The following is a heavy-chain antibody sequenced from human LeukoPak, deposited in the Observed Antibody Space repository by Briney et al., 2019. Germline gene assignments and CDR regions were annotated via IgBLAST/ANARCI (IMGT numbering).Heavy chain of an antibody. J-gene: IGHJ4*02. CDR3: CRGWLDY. CDR2: ITSSGDTI. CDR1: GFTFSDHY. Sequence: GGSLRLSCAASGFTFSDHYMSWIRQVPGKGLEWVSYITSSGDTIYYADSVKGRFTISRDIPENSVYLQMNSLRAEDTAVYYCCRGWLDYWGQGTLVAVSS. V-gene: IGHV3-11*01. D-gene: IGHD2-15*01.